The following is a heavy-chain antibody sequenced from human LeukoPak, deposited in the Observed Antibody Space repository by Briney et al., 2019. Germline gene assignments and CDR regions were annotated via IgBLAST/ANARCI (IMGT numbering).Heavy chain of an antibody. Sequence: SETLSLTCAVYGGSFSGYYWSWIRQPPGKGLEWIGEINHSGSTNYNPSLKSRVTMSVDTSKNQFSLKLSSVTAADTAVYYCARENGGDFWSGYDAFDIWGQGTMVTVSS. D-gene: IGHD3-3*01. CDR1: GGSFSGYY. CDR2: INHSGST. J-gene: IGHJ3*02. V-gene: IGHV4-34*01. CDR3: ARENGGDFWSGYDAFDI.